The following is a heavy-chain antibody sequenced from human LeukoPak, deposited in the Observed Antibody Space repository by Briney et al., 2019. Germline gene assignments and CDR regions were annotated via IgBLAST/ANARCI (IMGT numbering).Heavy chain of an antibody. CDR2: ISSSGSTI. V-gene: IGHV3-11*01. D-gene: IGHD3-22*01. CDR3: ARDAIAAAGTGGPRDFYDSSGYPTRNWFDP. J-gene: IGHJ5*02. CDR1: GFTFSSYV. Sequence: GSLRLSCAASGFTFSSYVMSWIRQAPGKGLEWVSYISSSGSTIYYADSVKGRFTISRDNAKNSLYLQMNSLRAEDTAVYYCARDAIAAAGTGGPRDFYDSSGYPTRNWFDPWGQGTLVTVSS.